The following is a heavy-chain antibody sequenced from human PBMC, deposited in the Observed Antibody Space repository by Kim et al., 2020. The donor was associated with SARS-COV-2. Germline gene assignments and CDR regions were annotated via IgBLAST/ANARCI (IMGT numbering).Heavy chain of an antibody. V-gene: IGHV4-30-2*05. Sequence: LKSRVTISVDPSKNQFSLKLSSVTAADTAVYYCARTKRITIFGVVQWFDPWGQGTLVTVSS. CDR3: ARTKRITIFGVVQWFDP. D-gene: IGHD3-3*01. J-gene: IGHJ5*02.